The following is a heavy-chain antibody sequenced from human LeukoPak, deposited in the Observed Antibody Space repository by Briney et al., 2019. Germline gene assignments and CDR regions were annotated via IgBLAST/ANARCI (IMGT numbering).Heavy chain of an antibody. Sequence: SETLSLTCTVSGGSISSSSYYWGWLRQPPGKGLEWTGSIYYSGSTYYSPSLNSLITISVDTSKNQFSLKLSSVTAADTAVYYCVRSPRAVAGTKGFDPWGQRTLVTVSS. CDR2: IYYSGST. CDR3: VRSPRAVAGTKGFDP. J-gene: IGHJ5*02. D-gene: IGHD6-19*01. V-gene: IGHV4-39*01. CDR1: GGSISSSSYY.